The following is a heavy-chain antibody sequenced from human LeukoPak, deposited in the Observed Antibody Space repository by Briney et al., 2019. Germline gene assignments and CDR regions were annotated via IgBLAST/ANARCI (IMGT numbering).Heavy chain of an antibody. D-gene: IGHD6-13*01. CDR3: AREGGAAALQH. CDR1: GGSFSGYY. CDR2: INHSGST. Sequence: SETLPLTCAVYGGSFSGYYWSWIRQPPGKGLEWIGEINHSGSTNYNPSLKSRVTISVDTSKDQFSLKLSSVTAADTAVYYCAREGGAAALQHWGQGTLVTVSS. V-gene: IGHV4-34*01. J-gene: IGHJ1*01.